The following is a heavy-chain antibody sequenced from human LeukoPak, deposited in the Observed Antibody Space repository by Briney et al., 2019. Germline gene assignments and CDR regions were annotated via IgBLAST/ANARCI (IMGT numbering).Heavy chain of an antibody. Sequence: GGSLRLSCAASGFTFSSYAMNWVRQAPGKGLEWVSGISDTGSGTHYADSVKGRFTISRDNSKNTLHLQMNSLRAEDTAVYYCAKDRQSGSPRFSHYFDHWGQGTLVTVSS. CDR1: GFTFSSYA. CDR2: ISDTGSGT. J-gene: IGHJ4*02. D-gene: IGHD1-26*01. CDR3: AKDRQSGSPRFSHYFDH. V-gene: IGHV3-23*01.